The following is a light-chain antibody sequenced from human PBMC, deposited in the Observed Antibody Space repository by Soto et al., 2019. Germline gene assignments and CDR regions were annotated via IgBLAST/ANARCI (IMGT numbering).Light chain of an antibody. Sequence: DIQMTQSPSSLSASVGDRVTITCQASQDISNYLNWYQQKPGKAPKLLIYDASNLQSGVPSRFSGSGSGTDFTLIISSLQPEDFATYYCQQSYSTPRTFGQGTKVDIK. CDR3: QQSYSTPRT. CDR2: DAS. CDR1: QDISNY. J-gene: IGKJ1*01. V-gene: IGKV1-39*01.